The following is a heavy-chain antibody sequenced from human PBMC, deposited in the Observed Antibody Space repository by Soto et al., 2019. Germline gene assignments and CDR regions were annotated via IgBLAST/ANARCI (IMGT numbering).Heavy chain of an antibody. D-gene: IGHD2-15*01. V-gene: IGHV4-34*01. Sequence: QVQLQQWGAGLLKPSETLSLTCAVYGGSFSGYYWSWIRQPPGKGLEWIGEINHSGSTNYNPSLKSRLTISLDTYKNQVSLKMSSVTAADPAVYYCARGVLGYCSGGSCLPPHRWGQGTLVTVSS. CDR3: ARGVLGYCSGGSCLPPHR. CDR2: INHSGST. J-gene: IGHJ4*02. CDR1: GGSFSGYY.